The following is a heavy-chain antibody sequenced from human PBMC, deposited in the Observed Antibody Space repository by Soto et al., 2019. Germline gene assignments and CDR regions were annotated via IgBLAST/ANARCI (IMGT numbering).Heavy chain of an antibody. D-gene: IGHD4-17*01. V-gene: IGHV4-4*02. J-gene: IGHJ4*02. CDR3: ARSEATVLDN. Sequence: QVQLQESGPGLVKPSGTLSLTCTVSGGSMSSSNWWNWVRQPPGKGLEWIGEAHHSGRTNYNPSLXTXAXIXXDKSKNHFSLQLSSATAADTAVYYCARSEATVLDNWGQGTLVTVSS. CDR1: GGSMSSSNW. CDR2: AHHSGRT.